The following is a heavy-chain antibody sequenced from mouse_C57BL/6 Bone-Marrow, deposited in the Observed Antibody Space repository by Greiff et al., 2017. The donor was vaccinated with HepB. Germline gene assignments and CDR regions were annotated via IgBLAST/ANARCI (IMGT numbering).Heavy chain of an antibody. Sequence: EVKLMESGGGLVKPGGSLKLSCAASGFTFSSYAMSWVRQTPEKRLEWVATISDGGSYTYYPDNVKGRFTISRDNAKNNLYLQMSHLKSEDTAMYYCARDRDYYGSSYDYWGQGTTLTVSS. J-gene: IGHJ2*01. CDR3: ARDRDYYGSSYDY. CDR2: ISDGGSYT. V-gene: IGHV5-4*01. D-gene: IGHD1-1*01. CDR1: GFTFSSYA.